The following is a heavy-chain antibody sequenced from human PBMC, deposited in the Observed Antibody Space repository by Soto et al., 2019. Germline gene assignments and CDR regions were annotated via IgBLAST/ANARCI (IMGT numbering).Heavy chain of an antibody. D-gene: IGHD4-17*01. CDR2: IYSSGST. J-gene: IGHJ4*02. CDR1: GGSIGSYY. V-gene: IGHV4-59*01. CDR3: VYGDFAVGFDY. Sequence: SETLSLTCTVSGGSIGSYYWTWIRQPPGKGLEWIGYIYSSGSTKYNPSLKSRVTISVDTSKNQFSLKLSSVTAADTAVYFCVYGDFAVGFDYWGQGTLVTVSS.